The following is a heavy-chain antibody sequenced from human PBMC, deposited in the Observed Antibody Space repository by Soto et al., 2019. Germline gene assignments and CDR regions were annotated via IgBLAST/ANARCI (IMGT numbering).Heavy chain of an antibody. V-gene: IGHV3-74*01. J-gene: IGHJ4*02. Sequence: EVQMVESGGGLVQPGGSLRLSCTASGFTFSKFWMHWVRQVPGKGLVWVSRINPESTTINYAAAVEGLFTISRDNAQNTLYLQMSSLIVEDSAVYYCTRDTFGDEDYWGQGIPVTVSS. CDR2: INPESTTI. D-gene: IGHD4-17*01. CDR1: GFTFSKFW. CDR3: TRDTFGDEDY.